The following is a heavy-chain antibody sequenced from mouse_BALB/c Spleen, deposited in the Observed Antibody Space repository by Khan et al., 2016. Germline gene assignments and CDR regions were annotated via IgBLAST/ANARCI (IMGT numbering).Heavy chain of an antibody. CDR3: ASSGYAY. CDR2: INPSTGYT. D-gene: IGHD3-1*01. V-gene: IGHV1-7*01. CDR1: AYTFTSYW. Sequence: QVQLQQSGAELAKPGASVKMSCKASAYTFTSYWMHWVKQRPGQGLEWIGYINPSTGYTEYNQKFKDKATLTADKSSSTAYMQLSSLTSEDSAVYDCASSGYAYWGQGTLVTVSA. J-gene: IGHJ3*01.